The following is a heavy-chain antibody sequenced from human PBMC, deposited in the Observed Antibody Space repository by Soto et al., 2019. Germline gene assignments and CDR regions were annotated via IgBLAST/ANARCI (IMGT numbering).Heavy chain of an antibody. J-gene: IGHJ1*01. CDR1: GFILSDHY. D-gene: IGHD6-25*01. CDR2: SRNKANSYTT. CDR3: ARAAPLFQH. Sequence: EVQLVESGGGLVQPGGSLRLSCAASGFILSDHYMDWVRQAPGKGLEWVGRSRNKANSYTTEYVASVKGRFTISRDESKNSLSLPMNSLGTEDTAVYYCARAAPLFQHWGQGTLVTVSS. V-gene: IGHV3-72*01.